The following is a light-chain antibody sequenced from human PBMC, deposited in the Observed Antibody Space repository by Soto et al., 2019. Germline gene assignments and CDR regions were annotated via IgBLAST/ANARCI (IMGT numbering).Light chain of an antibody. J-gene: IGKJ3*01. V-gene: IGKV3-20*01. CDR2: GAS. Sequence: ESVLTQSPGTLSMSPGERATLSCRASQSVSSSDSAWYQQKPGQAHRLFIYGASRRATGISDRFSGSGSGTDFTLPISSLEPDDFAVYYCQQYGRSPFTFGPGTKVDIK. CDR3: QQYGRSPFT. CDR1: QSVSSSD.